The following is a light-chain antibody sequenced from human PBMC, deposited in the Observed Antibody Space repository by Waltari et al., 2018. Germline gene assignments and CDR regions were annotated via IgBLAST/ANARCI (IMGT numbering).Light chain of an antibody. J-gene: IGLJ2*01. V-gene: IGLV3-21*04. CDR3: QVWDSKSDHVI. CDR2: QDS. Sequence: SYVLAQPPSVSGAPGTTARITCGGQNIETKSVHWYQQRPGQAPVLVIYQDSYRPSGIPERFSGSNSGSTATLTISRVEAGDEADYYCQVWDSKSDHVIFGGGTKLTVL. CDR1: NIETKS.